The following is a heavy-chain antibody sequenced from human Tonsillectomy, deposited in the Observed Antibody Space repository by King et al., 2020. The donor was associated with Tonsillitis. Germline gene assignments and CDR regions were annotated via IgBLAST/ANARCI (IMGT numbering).Heavy chain of an antibody. J-gene: IGHJ3*02. CDR1: GGSISSYY. V-gene: IGHV4-59*01. CDR2: IYYSGST. CDR3: ARGHIVVVEAFDI. Sequence: QLQLQESGPGLVKPSETLSLTCTVSGGSISSYYWSWIRQPPGKGLEWIGHIYYSGSTNYNPSLKSRVTIPVDTSKNQFSLKLSSVTAADTAVYYCARGHIVVVEAFDIWGQGTMVTVSS. D-gene: IGHD2-21*01.